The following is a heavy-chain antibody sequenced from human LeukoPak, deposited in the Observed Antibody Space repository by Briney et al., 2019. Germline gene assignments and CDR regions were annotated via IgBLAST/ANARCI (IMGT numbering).Heavy chain of an antibody. CDR2: ISPDGSTT. CDR3: ARDFYTNYYHSSGDDFDF. V-gene: IGHV3-74*01. J-gene: IGHJ4*02. CDR1: GFTFSSKW. Sequence: GGSLRLSCAASGFTFSSKWMHWVRQAPGRGLGWVSRISPDGSTTSYADSVKARFTISRDNARNTLFLQMNSLRAEDTAVYYCARDFYTNYYHSSGDDFDFWGQGTLVTVSS. D-gene: IGHD3-22*01.